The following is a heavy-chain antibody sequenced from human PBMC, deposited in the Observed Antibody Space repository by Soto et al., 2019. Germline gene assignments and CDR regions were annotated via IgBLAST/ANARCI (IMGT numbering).Heavy chain of an antibody. CDR2: INPSGGST. J-gene: IGHJ4*02. V-gene: IGHV1-46*01. CDR3: ARDGYSGYDEKTTIDY. Sequence: EASVKVSCKASGYTFTSYYMHWVRQAPGQGLEWMGIINPSGGSTSYAQKFQGRVTMTRDTSTSTVYMELSSLRSEDTAVYYCARDGYSGYDEKTTIDYWGQGTLVTVSS. CDR1: GYTFTSYY. D-gene: IGHD5-12*01.